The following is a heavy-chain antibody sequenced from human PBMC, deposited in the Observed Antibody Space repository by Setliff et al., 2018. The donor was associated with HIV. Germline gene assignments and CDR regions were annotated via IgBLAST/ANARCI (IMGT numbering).Heavy chain of an antibody. J-gene: IGHJ6*02. CDR1: GYRFTSYW. V-gene: IGHV5-51*01. CDR2: IYPSDSDT. D-gene: IGHD1-26*01. CDR3: ARCSGSYPCDGMDV. Sequence: PGESLKISCKGFGYRFTSYWIGWARHMPGKGLEWMGIIYPSDSDTRYSPSFQGQVTISADKSISIAYLQWNSLKDSDTAMYYCARCSGSYPCDGMDVWGQGTTVTVSS.